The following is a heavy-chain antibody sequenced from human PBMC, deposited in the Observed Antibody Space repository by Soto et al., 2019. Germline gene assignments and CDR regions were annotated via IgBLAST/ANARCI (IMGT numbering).Heavy chain of an antibody. CDR2: IYYSGST. D-gene: IGHD4-17*01. Sequence: QLQLQESGPGLVKPSETLSLTCTVSGGSISSSSYYWGWIRQPPGKGLVWIGSIYYSGSTYYNPSLKSRVTISVDTSKNQFSLKLSSVTAADTAVYYCVDGDFQYDYWGQGTLVTVSS. CDR3: VDGDFQYDY. CDR1: GGSISSSSYY. V-gene: IGHV4-39*01. J-gene: IGHJ4*02.